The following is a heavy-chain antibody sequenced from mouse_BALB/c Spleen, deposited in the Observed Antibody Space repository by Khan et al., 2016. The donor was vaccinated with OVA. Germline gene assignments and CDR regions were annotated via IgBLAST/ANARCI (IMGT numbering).Heavy chain of an antibody. J-gene: IGHJ3*01. V-gene: IGHV5-6*01. D-gene: IGHD4-1*01. CDR3: ASHLTGSFAY. Sequence: EVQLVESGGDLVKPGGSLKLSCATSGFTFSSYSMSWVRQTPDKSLEWITTISSAGDYTYYPDNLRGRFTIFRANAKNSLYLQMSSLKSEDTAMYYCASHLTGSFAYWGQGTLVTVSA. CDR2: ISSAGDYT. CDR1: GFTFSSYS.